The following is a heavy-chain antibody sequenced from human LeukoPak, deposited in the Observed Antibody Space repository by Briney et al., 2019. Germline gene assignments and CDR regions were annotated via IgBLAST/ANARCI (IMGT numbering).Heavy chain of an antibody. CDR3: ARDYYRMDV. V-gene: IGHV3-48*01. CDR2: ISGSSSTI. Sequence: GGSLRLSCVASGFTFSSSSMNWVRQAPEKGLEWISYISGSSSTIYYADSVKGRFTISRDNAKNSLYLQMNSLRAEDTAVYYCARDYYRMDVWGQGTTVTVSS. J-gene: IGHJ6*02. CDR1: GFTFSSSS.